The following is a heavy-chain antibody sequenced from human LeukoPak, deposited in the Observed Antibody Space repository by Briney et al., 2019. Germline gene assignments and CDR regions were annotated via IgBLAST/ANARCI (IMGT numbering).Heavy chain of an antibody. J-gene: IGHJ4*02. Sequence: PGGSLRLSCAASGFTFSSYAMPWVRQAPGKGLEGGGVISYDGSNKYYADYVKGRFTISRDNSKNTLYLQMNSLRAEDTAVYYCARDIAVAGTLALDYWGQGTLVTVSS. CDR3: ARDIAVAGTLALDY. D-gene: IGHD6-19*01. CDR1: GFTFSSYA. CDR2: ISYDGSNK. V-gene: IGHV3-30-3*01.